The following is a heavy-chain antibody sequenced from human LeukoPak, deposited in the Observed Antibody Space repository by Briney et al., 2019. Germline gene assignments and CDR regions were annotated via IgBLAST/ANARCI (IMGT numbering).Heavy chain of an antibody. Sequence: PSETLSLTCTVSGGSISSGGYYWSWIRQPPGEGLEWIGSIYHSGSTYYNPSLKSRVTISVDTSKNQFSLKLSSVTAADTAVYYCARGSYYYGSGSPPRFDYWGQGTLVTVSS. CDR3: ARGSYYYGSGSPPRFDY. CDR2: IYHSGST. V-gene: IGHV4-39*07. J-gene: IGHJ4*02. CDR1: GGSISSGGYY. D-gene: IGHD3-10*01.